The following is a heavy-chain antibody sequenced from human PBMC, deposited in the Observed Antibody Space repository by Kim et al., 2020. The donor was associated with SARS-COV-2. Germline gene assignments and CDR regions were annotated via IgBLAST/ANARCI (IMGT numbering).Heavy chain of an antibody. CDR3: ASTLSIVVVPAAITGDYYYYYGMDV. V-gene: IGHV1-69*13. Sequence: SVKVSCKASGGTFSSYAISWVRQAPGQGLEWMGGIIPIFGTANYAQKFQGRVTITADESTSTAYMELSSLRSEDTAVYYCASTLSIVVVPAAITGDYYYYYGMDVWGQGTTVTVSS. J-gene: IGHJ6*02. D-gene: IGHD2-2*01. CDR2: IIPIFGTA. CDR1: GGTFSSYA.